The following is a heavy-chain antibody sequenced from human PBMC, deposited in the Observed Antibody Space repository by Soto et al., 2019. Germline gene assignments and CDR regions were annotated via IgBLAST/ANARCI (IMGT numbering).Heavy chain of an antibody. CDR3: ASSFTVPAAIVY. CDR1: GESFTSYA. CDR2: INAGNGNT. D-gene: IGHD2-2*02. J-gene: IGHJ4*02. Sequence: GASLKVSCKASGESFTSYAMHWVRQAPGQRLEWMGWINAGNGNTKYSQKFQGRVTITRDTSASTAYMELSSLRSGDTAVYYCASSFTVPAAIVYWGQGTLVTVSS. V-gene: IGHV1-3*01.